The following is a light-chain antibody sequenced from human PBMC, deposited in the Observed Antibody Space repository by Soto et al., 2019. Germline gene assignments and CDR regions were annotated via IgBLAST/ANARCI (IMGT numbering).Light chain of an antibody. CDR1: QSITSN. CDR2: GAS. CDR3: QQYDSWPLS. Sequence: EIVMTQSPATLSLSPGERGTLSCRASQSITSNFSWYQQKPGQAPRLLVYGASTGATGTPDRFSGSGSGTDFTLTISSLQSGDFGVYYCQQYDSWPLSFGPGTKVDV. V-gene: IGKV3-15*01. J-gene: IGKJ3*01.